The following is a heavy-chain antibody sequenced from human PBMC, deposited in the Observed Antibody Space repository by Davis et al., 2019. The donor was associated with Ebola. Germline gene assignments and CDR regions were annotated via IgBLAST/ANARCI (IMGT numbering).Heavy chain of an antibody. J-gene: IGHJ6*04. CDR1: GFNFKNYG. CDR2: KSYDGTNK. Sequence: GESLKISCEASGFNFKNYGMHWVRQAPGRGLEWVAVKSYDGTNKFYADSVEGRFTISRDNSKNMVYLQMNSLRVEDTAVYYCAKVLSSYLDFYYGMGVWGKGTTVTVSS. V-gene: IGHV3-30*18. CDR3: AKVLSSYLDFYYGMGV. D-gene: IGHD2/OR15-2a*01.